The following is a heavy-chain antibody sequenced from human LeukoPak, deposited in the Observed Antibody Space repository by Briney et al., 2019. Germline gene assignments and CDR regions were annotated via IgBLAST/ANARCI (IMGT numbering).Heavy chain of an antibody. D-gene: IGHD5-18*01. V-gene: IGHV3-30*02. J-gene: IGHJ4*02. CDR2: IRYDGSNK. CDR3: AKDPREPWIKLWPLSPDY. CDR1: GFTFSSYG. Sequence: PGGSLRLSCAASGFTFSSYGMHWVRQAPGKGLEWVAFIRYDGSNKYYADSVKGRFTISRDNSKNTLYLQMNSLRAEDTAVYYCAKDPREPWIKLWPLSPDYWGQGALVTVSS.